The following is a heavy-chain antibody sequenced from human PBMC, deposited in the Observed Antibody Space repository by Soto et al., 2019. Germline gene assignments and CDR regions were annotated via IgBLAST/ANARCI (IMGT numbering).Heavy chain of an antibody. CDR2: IYYSGST. CDR3: ARAHSRVVVVAATPPYYYGMDV. V-gene: IGHV4-31*02. Sequence: SETLSLTCTVSGVSISSGGYYWSWIRQHPGKGLEWIGYIYYSGSTYYNPSLKSRVTISVDTSKNQFSLKLSSVTAADTAVYYCARAHSRVVVVAATPPYYYGMDVWGQGTTVTVPS. J-gene: IGHJ6*02. CDR1: GVSISSGGYY. D-gene: IGHD2-15*01.